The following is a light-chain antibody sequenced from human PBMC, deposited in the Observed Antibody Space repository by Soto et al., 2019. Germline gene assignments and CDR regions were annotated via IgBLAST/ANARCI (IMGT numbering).Light chain of an antibody. J-gene: IGKJ2*01. Sequence: EIVLTQSPGTLSLSPGERATLSCRASQSVSSTYLAWYQQKPGQAPRLLIYGASSRATGIPDRFSGSGSGTDFTLNISRLEPEDLAVYYCQQYDNSLYTFGQGTKLEIK. CDR2: GAS. V-gene: IGKV3-20*01. CDR3: QQYDNSLYT. CDR1: QSVSSTY.